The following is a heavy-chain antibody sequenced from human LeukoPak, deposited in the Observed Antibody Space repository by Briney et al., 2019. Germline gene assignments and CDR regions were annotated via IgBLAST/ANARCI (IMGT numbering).Heavy chain of an antibody. J-gene: IGHJ6*02. D-gene: IGHD5-24*01. Sequence: PGGSLRLSCAASGFTFSSYDMHWVRQGTGKGLEWVSAIGTAGDTFYPGSEKGRFTISRENAKNSLYLQMNSLRAGDTAVYYCARDHEWLQFVYYYYYGMDVWGQGTTVTVSS. CDR3: ARDHEWLQFVYYYYYGMDV. V-gene: IGHV3-13*01. CDR1: GFTFSSYD. CDR2: IGTAGDT.